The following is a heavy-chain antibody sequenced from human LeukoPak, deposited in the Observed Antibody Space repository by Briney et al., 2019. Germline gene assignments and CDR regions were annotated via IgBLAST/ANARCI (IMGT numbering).Heavy chain of an antibody. CDR2: IYYSGST. V-gene: IGHV4-59*01. D-gene: IGHD3-10*01. CDR1: GGSISSYY. Sequence: PSETLSLTCTVSGGSISSYYWSWIRQPPGKGLEWIGYIYYSGSTNYNPSLKSRVTISVDTSKNQFSLKLSSVTAADTAVYYCARTVMHYYGSGPGGVDIWGQGTMVTVSS. J-gene: IGHJ3*02. CDR3: ARTVMHYYGSGPGGVDI.